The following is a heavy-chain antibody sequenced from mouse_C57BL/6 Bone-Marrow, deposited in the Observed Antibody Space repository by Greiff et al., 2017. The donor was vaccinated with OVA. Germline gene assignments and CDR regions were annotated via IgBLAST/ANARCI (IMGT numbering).Heavy chain of an antibody. CDR2: ISSGSSTI. CDR3: ARRELEGFAY. J-gene: IGHJ3*01. CDR1: GFTFSDYG. Sequence: EVKLVESGGGLVKPGGSLKLSCAASGFTFSDYGMHWVRQAPEKGLEWVAYISSGSSTIYYAATGKGRFTISRDNAKNTLFLQMTSLRSEDTAMYYCARRELEGFAYWGQGTLVTVSA. D-gene: IGHD4-1*01. V-gene: IGHV5-17*01.